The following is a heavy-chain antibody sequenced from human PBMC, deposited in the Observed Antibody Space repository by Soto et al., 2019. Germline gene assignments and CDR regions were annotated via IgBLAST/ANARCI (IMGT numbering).Heavy chain of an antibody. D-gene: IGHD1-26*01. CDR1: GGTFSSYA. CDR2: IIPIFGTA. Sequence: SVKVSCKASGGTFSSYAISWVRQAPGQGLEWMGGIIPIFGTANYAQKFQGRVTITADESTSTAYMELSSLRSEDTAVYYCARGLVGATPFDYWGQGTLVTVSS. CDR3: ARGLVGATPFDY. V-gene: IGHV1-69*13. J-gene: IGHJ4*02.